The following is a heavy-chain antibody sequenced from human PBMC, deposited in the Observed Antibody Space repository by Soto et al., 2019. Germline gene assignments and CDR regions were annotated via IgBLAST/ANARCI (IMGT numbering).Heavy chain of an antibody. Sequence: GGSLSLSCAASGFNFNSYTINWVRQGPGKRLEWLSSISSSGYIFSTDSVRGRFTISRDNAKNSVYLQINSLRAEDTAVYFCARDCSGGSCYPGMDVWGQGTTVTVSS. D-gene: IGHD2-15*01. J-gene: IGHJ6*02. CDR3: ARDCSGGSCYPGMDV. CDR2: ISSSGYI. V-gene: IGHV3-21*01. CDR1: GFNFNSYT.